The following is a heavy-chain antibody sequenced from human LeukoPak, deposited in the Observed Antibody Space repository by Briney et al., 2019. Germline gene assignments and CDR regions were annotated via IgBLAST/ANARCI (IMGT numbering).Heavy chain of an antibody. CDR2: MYYSGST. J-gene: IGHJ4*02. Sequence: GSLRLSCATSGFIFNDYSMNWVRQAPGKGLEWIGSMYYSGSTYYKPSLKSRVTISVDMSKNQLSLKVNSMTAADTAVYYCGRYGGNAGAYWGQGTLVTVSS. CDR3: GRYGGNAGAY. D-gene: IGHD5-12*01. V-gene: IGHV4-38-2*01. CDR1: GFIFNDYS.